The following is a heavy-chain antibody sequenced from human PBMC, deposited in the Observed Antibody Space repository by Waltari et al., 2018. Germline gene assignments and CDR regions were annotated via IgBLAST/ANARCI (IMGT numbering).Heavy chain of an antibody. J-gene: IGHJ4*02. V-gene: IGHV1-69-2*01. D-gene: IGHD5-12*01. CDR3: AIAMATDLWGYFDY. CDR1: GGTFSSYT. CDR2: VDPEDGET. Sequence: VQLVQSGAEVKKPGSSVKVSCKASGGTFSSYTISWVQQAPGKGLEWMGLVDPEDGETIYAEKFQGRVTITADTSTDTAYMELSSLRSEDTAVYYCAIAMATDLWGYFDYWGQGTLVTVSS.